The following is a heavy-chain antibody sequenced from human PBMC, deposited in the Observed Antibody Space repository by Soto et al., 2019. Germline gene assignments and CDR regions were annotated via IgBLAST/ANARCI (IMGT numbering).Heavy chain of an antibody. CDR2: IDTSGST. V-gene: IGHV4-4*07. Sequence: SETLSLTCTVSVGSISNYYCNWIRQPAGKGLEWIGRIDTSGSTNYNPSLKSRVTMSVDTSKQEFSLKLSSVTAADTALYYCARGGQDFWSGPFDYWGRGALVTVSS. D-gene: IGHD3-3*01. CDR3: ARGGQDFWSGPFDY. CDR1: VGSISNYY. J-gene: IGHJ4*02.